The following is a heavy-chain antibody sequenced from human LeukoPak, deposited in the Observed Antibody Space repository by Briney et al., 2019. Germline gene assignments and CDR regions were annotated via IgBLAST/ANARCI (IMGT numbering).Heavy chain of an antibody. CDR1: GGSISSTSYY. CDR3: ARPYGGNPNFDY. D-gene: IGHD4-23*01. J-gene: IGHJ4*02. V-gene: IGHV4-39*01. CDR2: IYYSGNT. Sequence: SETLSLTCTVSGGSISSTSYYWGWIRQPPAKGLEWIGSIYYSGNTYYNPSLKSRVAMSVDTSKNQFSLKLSSVTAADTAVYYCARPYGGNPNFDYWGQGALVTVSS.